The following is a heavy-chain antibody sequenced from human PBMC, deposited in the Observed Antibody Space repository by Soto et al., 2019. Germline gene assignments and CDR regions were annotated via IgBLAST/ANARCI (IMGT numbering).Heavy chain of an antibody. CDR3: AKDPDINTAWYFDL. J-gene: IGHJ2*01. Sequence: EVQLLDAGGGLIQPGGSLRLSCVASGFTFSRYAMTWVRQAPGKGLEWVSSISGRGDSTYYEDSVKGRFTISRDNSKATLLLQMNRLTPDDTAVYYCAKDPDINTAWYFDLWGRGTLVTVSS. CDR1: GFTFSRYA. D-gene: IGHD5-18*01. CDR2: ISGRGDST. V-gene: IGHV3-23*01.